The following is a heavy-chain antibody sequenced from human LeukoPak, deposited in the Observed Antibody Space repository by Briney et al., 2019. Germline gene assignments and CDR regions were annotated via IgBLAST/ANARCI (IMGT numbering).Heavy chain of an antibody. CDR3: ARLSGQQSYFDY. V-gene: IGHV4-31*03. CDR2: IYYSGST. Sequence: PSQTLSLTCTVSGGSISSGGYYWSWIRQHPGKGLEWIGYIYYSGSTYYNPSLKSRVTVSVDTSKNQFSLKLSSVTAADTAVYYCARLSGQQSYFDYWGQGTLVTVSS. CDR1: GGSISSGGYY. J-gene: IGHJ4*02. D-gene: IGHD6-13*01.